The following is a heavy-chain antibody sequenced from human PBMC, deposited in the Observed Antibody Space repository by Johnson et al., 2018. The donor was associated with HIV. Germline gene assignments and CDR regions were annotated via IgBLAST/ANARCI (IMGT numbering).Heavy chain of an antibody. CDR2: ISYDGSNK. CDR1: GFTVSSNY. J-gene: IGHJ3*02. Sequence: QVQLVESGGGLVQPGGSLRLSCAASGFTVSSNYMSWVRQAPGKGLEWVAVISYDGSNKYYADSVKGRFTISRDNSKNTLYLQMNSLRAEDTAVYNCARDPSVGASSAFDIWGQGTMVTVSS. V-gene: IGHV3-30*03. D-gene: IGHD3-16*01. CDR3: ARDPSVGASSAFDI.